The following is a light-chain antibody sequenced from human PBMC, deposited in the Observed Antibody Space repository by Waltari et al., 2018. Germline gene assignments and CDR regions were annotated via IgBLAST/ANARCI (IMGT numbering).Light chain of an antibody. V-gene: IGKV3-20*01. J-gene: IGKJ3*01. CDR2: GAT. CDR3: QQFGSSLFT. Sequence: EIVLTQSPGTLSLSPGERATLSCRASQTISGNSLAWYRQKPGQAPRLLIYGATVRSSGIPDRFSGSGSGTDFTLTISRLEPEDFAVYYCQQFGSSLFTFGPGTTVDIK. CDR1: QTISGNS.